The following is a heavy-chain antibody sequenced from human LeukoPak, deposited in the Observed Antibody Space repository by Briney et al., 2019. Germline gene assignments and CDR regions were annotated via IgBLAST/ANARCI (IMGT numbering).Heavy chain of an antibody. CDR2: IKQDGSEK. CDR1: GFTFSSYW. J-gene: IGHJ4*02. CDR3: AKPHGSGIDGMY. D-gene: IGHD3-10*01. V-gene: IGHV3-7*01. Sequence: GGSLRLSCAASGFTFSSYWMSWVRQAPGKGLEWVANIKQDGSEKYYVDSVKGRFTISRDNSKNTLFLQINSLRVEDTAVYYCAKPHGSGIDGMYWGQGTLVTVSS.